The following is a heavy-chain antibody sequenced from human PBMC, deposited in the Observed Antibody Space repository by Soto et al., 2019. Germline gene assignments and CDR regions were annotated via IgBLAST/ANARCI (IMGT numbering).Heavy chain of an antibody. J-gene: IGHJ6*02. CDR1: GGSFSGYY. V-gene: IGHV4-34*01. CDR2: IKHSGST. D-gene: IGHD3-22*01. CDR3: ASSNSSGYRPFYYYYGMDV. Sequence: QVQLQQWGAGLLKPSETLSLTCAVYGGSFSGYYWSWIRQPPGKGLEWIGEIKHSGSTNYNPSLKIRVTISVDTAKNQFSLKLSSVTAADTAVYYCASSNSSGYRPFYYYYGMDVWGQGTTVTVSS.